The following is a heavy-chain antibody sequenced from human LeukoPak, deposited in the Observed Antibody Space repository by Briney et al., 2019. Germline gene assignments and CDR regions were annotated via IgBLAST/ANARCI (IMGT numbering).Heavy chain of an antibody. Sequence: ASVKVSCKASGYTFTSYYMHWVRQAPGQGLEWMGIINPSGGSTSYAQKFQGRVTMTRDMSTSTVYMELSSLRSEDTAVYYCASTPITFGGVIESYFDYWGKGTLVTVSS. CDR3: ASTPITFGGVIESYFDY. V-gene: IGHV1-46*01. CDR2: INPSGGST. D-gene: IGHD3-16*02. J-gene: IGHJ4*02. CDR1: GYTFTSYY.